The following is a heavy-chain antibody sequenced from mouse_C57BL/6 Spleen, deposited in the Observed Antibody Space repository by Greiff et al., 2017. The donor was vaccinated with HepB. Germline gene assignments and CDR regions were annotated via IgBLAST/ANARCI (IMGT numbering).Heavy chain of an antibody. J-gene: IGHJ4*01. Sequence: VKLQQPGAELVMPGASVKLSCKASGYTFTSYWMHWVKQRPGQGLEWIGEIDPSDSYTNYNQKFKGKSTLTVDKSSSTAYMQLSSLTSEDSAVYYCARSKYYYGSSPLSPMDYWGQGTSVTVSS. CDR3: ARSKYYYGSSPLSPMDY. D-gene: IGHD1-1*01. V-gene: IGHV1-69*01. CDR1: GYTFTSYW. CDR2: IDPSDSYT.